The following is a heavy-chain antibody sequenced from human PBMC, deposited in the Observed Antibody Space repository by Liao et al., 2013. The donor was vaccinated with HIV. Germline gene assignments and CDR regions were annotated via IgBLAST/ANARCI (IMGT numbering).Heavy chain of an antibody. V-gene: IGHV4-34*01. J-gene: IGHJ4*02. CDR2: INHSGST. CDR1: GGSVSGYY. CDR3: ARALWF. Sequence: QVQLQQWGAGLLKPSETLSLTCAVYGGSVSGYYWSWIRQPPGKGLEWIGEINHSGSTNYNPSLKSRVTISVDTSKNQFSLKLSSVTAADTAVYYCARALWFGGQGTLVTVSS. D-gene: IGHD3-10*01.